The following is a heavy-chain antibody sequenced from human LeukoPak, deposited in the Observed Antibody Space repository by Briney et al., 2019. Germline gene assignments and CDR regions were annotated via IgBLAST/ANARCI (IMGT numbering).Heavy chain of an antibody. CDR2: IIPIFGTA. CDR3: ARGTGYTIFGVVIISSYFDY. J-gene: IGHJ4*02. Sequence: ASVKVSCKASGGTFSSYAISWVRRAPGQGLEWMGGIIPIFGTANYAQKFQGRVTITTDESTSTAYMELSSLRSEDTAVYYSARGTGYTIFGVVIISSYFDYWGQGTLVTVSS. D-gene: IGHD3-3*01. V-gene: IGHV1-69*05. CDR1: GGTFSSYA.